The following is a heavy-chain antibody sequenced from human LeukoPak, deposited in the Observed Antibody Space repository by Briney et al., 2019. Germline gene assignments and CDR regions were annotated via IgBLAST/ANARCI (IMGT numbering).Heavy chain of an antibody. CDR2: IIPILGIA. Sequence: GASVKVSCKASGGTFSSYAISWVQQAPGQGLEWMGRIIPILGIANYAQKFQGRVTITADKSTSTAYMELSSLRSEDTAVYYCARDQPCSGGSCYFDYWGQGTLVTVSS. CDR3: ARDQPCSGGSCYFDY. D-gene: IGHD2-15*01. V-gene: IGHV1-69*04. CDR1: GGTFSSYA. J-gene: IGHJ4*02.